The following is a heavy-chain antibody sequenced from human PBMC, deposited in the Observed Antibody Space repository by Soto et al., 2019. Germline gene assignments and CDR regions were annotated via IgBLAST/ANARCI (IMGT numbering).Heavy chain of an antibody. Sequence: GASVKVSCKAPGGTFSNHAINWVRQAPGQGLEWMGRIIPIFTTTNYALKFQGRVTMTADESTITAYMELSSLKHDDTAVYYCAREVAADGTFREDVFDIWGQGTLVTV. CDR1: GGTFSNHA. V-gene: IGHV1-69*13. J-gene: IGHJ3*02. D-gene: IGHD6-13*01. CDR2: IIPIFTTT. CDR3: AREVAADGTFREDVFDI.